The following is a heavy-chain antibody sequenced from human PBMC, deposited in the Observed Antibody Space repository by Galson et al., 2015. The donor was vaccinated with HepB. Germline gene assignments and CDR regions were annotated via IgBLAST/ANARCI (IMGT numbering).Heavy chain of an antibody. CDR2: ISSSSSYI. J-gene: IGHJ6*02. D-gene: IGHD3-10*01. Sequence: SLRLSCAASGFTFSSYSMNWVRQAPGKGLEWVSSISSSSSYIYYADSVKGRFTISRDNAKNSLYLQMNSLRAEDTAVYYCASVVRVSDGGAWGYYYYGMDVWGQGTTVTVSS. CDR1: GFTFSSYS. CDR3: ASVVRVSDGGAWGYYYYGMDV. V-gene: IGHV3-21*01.